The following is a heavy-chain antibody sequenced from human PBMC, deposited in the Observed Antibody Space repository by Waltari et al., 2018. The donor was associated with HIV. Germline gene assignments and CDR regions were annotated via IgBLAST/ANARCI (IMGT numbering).Heavy chain of an antibody. Sequence: EVQLVESGGGLVQPGGSLRLSCAASGFTFSSYWMRWVGQAPGKGLEWVAKIKQDGSEKYYVDSVNGRFTISRDNAENSLYLQMNSLRAEDTAVYYCARGGFYGSGSKVNWGQGTLVTVSS. CDR1: GFTFSSYW. J-gene: IGHJ4*02. D-gene: IGHD3-10*01. V-gene: IGHV3-7*04. CDR2: IKQDGSEK. CDR3: ARGGFYGSGSKVN.